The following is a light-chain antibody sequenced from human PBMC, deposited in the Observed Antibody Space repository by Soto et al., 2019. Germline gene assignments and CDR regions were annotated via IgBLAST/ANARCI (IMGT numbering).Light chain of an antibody. J-gene: IGKJ1*01. CDR2: GAS. Sequence: EIVMTQSPATLSVSPGERATLSCRASQSVSSNLAWYQQKPGQAPRLLIYGASTRATGIPARFSGSGSGTEFTLTISSLQSEHFAVYYCQQYNNLPPWTFGQGTNVQIK. CDR3: QQYNNLPPWT. CDR1: QSVSSN. V-gene: IGKV3-15*01.